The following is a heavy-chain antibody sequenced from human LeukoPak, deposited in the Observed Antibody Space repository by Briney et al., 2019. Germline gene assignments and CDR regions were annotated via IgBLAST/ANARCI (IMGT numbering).Heavy chain of an antibody. CDR3: ARGPYSSGRYDY. J-gene: IGHJ4*02. D-gene: IGHD6-19*01. CDR1: GGTFSSYE. V-gene: IGHV1-69*06. Sequence: ASVKVSCKASGGTFSSYEISWVRQAPGQGLEWMGGIIPMFGTAKYAQKFQGRVTITADKSTSTAYMELSSLRSEDTAVYYCARGPYSSGRYDYWGQGTLVTVSS. CDR2: IIPMFGTA.